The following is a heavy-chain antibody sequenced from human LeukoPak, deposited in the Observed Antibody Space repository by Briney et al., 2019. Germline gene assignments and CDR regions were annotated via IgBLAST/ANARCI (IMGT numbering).Heavy chain of an antibody. CDR2: INSDGTTT. J-gene: IGHJ4*02. V-gene: IGHV3-74*01. D-gene: IGHD3/OR15-3a*01. CDR3: TCDPYLANFWTGYPHY. CDR1: GCSFSPSW. Sequence: GGSLRLSCAASGCSFSPSWMHWVRQAPGKGLEWVSRINSDGTTTYYADSVKGRFTISRDNAKNILFLQMNSLRAKETALDYCTCDPYLANFWTGYPHYWGQGTLVTVSS.